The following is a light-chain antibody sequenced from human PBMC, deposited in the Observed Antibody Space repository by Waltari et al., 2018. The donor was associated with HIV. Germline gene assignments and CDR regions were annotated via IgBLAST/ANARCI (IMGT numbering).Light chain of an antibody. CDR1: RDISND. V-gene: IGKV1-27*01. J-gene: IGKJ5*01. CDR3: QNYDSAPVA. Sequence: DIQISQAPSSLSASVGDIVTITCRASRDISNDLAWYQQKSGEVPKLLIYGASTLRSGVSSRFRGSASGTEFTLTINGLQPEDVASYYCQNYDSAPVAFGQGTRLEI. CDR2: GAS.